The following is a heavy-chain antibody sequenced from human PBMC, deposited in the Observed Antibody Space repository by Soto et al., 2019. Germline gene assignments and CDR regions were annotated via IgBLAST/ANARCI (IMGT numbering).Heavy chain of an antibody. Sequence: GGSLRLSCAASGFTFSSYGMHWVHQAPGKGLEWVAVIWYDGSNKYYADSVKGRFTISRDNSKNTLYLQMNSLRAEDTAVYYCARDPSNSGYDYYYYYYMDVWGKGTTVTVSS. V-gene: IGHV3-33*01. CDR3: ARDPSNSGYDYYYYYYMDV. D-gene: IGHD5-12*01. CDR1: GFTFSSYG. J-gene: IGHJ6*03. CDR2: IWYDGSNK.